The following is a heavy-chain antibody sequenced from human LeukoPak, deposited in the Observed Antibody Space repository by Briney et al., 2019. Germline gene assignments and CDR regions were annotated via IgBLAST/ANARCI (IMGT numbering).Heavy chain of an antibody. J-gene: IGHJ4*02. V-gene: IGHV3-30*03. Sequence: PGGSLRLSCGASGFTFSIYAMHWARQAPGKGLEWVALISYDGSKKYYADSVKGRFTTSRDNSQSTLYLQMNSLRAEDTAVYYCARARNNYDSSGYSALDYWGQGTLVTVSS. CDR3: ARARNNYDSSGYSALDY. D-gene: IGHD3-22*01. CDR1: GFTFSIYA. CDR2: ISYDGSKK.